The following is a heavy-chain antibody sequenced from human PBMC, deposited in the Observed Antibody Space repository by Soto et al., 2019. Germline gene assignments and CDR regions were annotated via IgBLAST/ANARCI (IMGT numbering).Heavy chain of an antibody. V-gene: IGHV4-39*01. CDR1: GGSISSSSYY. CDR3: AILMQGSNYYYDSSGYEEGYFDY. CDR2: IYYSGST. D-gene: IGHD3-22*01. J-gene: IGHJ4*02. Sequence: SETLSLTCTVSGGSISSSSYYWGWIRQPPGKGLEWIGSIYYSGSTYYNPSLKSRVTISVDTSKNQFSLKLSSVTAADTAVYYCAILMQGSNYYYDSSGYEEGYFDYWGQGTLVTVSS.